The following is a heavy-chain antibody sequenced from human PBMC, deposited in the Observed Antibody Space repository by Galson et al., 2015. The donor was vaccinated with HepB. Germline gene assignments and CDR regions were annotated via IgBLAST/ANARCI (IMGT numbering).Heavy chain of an antibody. CDR3: ATTLKRALVRGVTRVYYFDY. CDR2: FDPEDGET. J-gene: IGHJ4*02. CDR1: GYTLTELS. D-gene: IGHD3-10*01. V-gene: IGHV1-24*01. Sequence: SVKVSCKVSGYTLTELSMHWVRQAPGKGLEWMGGFDPEDGETIYAQKFQGRVTMTEDTSTDTAYMELSSLRSEDTAVYYCATTLKRALVRGVTRVYYFDYWGQGTLVTVSS.